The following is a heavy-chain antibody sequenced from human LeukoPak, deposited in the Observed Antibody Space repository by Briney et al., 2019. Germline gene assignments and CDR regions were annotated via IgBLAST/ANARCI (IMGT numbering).Heavy chain of an antibody. D-gene: IGHD3-22*01. CDR1: GFTFSDHW. CDR3: AKDYDSSGYYYVLGGPAFDI. J-gene: IGHJ3*02. Sequence: GGSLRLSCAASGFTFSDHWMAWVRQAPGKGLEWVSAISGSGGSTYYADSVKGRFTISRDNSMNTLYLQMNSLRAEDTAVYYCAKDYDSSGYYYVLGGPAFDIWGQGTMVTVSS. CDR2: ISGSGGST. V-gene: IGHV3-23*01.